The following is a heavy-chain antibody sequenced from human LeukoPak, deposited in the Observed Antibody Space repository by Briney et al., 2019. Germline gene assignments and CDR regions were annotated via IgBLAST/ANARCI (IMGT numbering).Heavy chain of an antibody. Sequence: GESLKISCKGSGYSFSSYWIGWVRQMPGKGLEWMGIIYPGDSKTRYSPPFQGQVTISADKSISTAFLQWSSLKASDTAMYYCARPGRATVTRLDYWGQGTLVTVTS. CDR3: ARPGRATVTRLDY. V-gene: IGHV5-51*01. D-gene: IGHD4-17*01. J-gene: IGHJ4*02. CDR1: GYSFSSYW. CDR2: IYPGDSKT.